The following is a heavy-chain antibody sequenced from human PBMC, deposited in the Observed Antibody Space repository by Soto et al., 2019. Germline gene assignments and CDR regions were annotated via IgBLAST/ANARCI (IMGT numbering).Heavy chain of an antibody. CDR3: AKGLGVTYYYGMDV. CDR1: GFTLDDYT. Sequence: GGSLRLSCAASGFTLDDYTMHWVRQAPGKGLEWVSLISWDGGSTYYADSVKGRFTISRDNSKNSLYLQMNSLRTEDTALYYCAKGLGVTYYYGMDVWGQGTTVTVSS. J-gene: IGHJ6*02. D-gene: IGHD3-10*01. V-gene: IGHV3-43*01. CDR2: ISWDGGST.